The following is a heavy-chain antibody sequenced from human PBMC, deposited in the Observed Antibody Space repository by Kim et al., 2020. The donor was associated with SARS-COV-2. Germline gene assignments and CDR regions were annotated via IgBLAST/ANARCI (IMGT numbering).Heavy chain of an antibody. CDR1: GFTLSDHA. D-gene: IGHD2-15*01. Sequence: GGSLRLSCAASGFTLSDHAMDWVRQAPGKGLEWIGRSRGKPGSYRTEYAASVKGRFTVSRDESGISLYLQMNSLKTEDTAVYYCVRDGGGFCSAGTCYSAFDYWGQGTLVTVSS. J-gene: IGHJ4*02. V-gene: IGHV3-72*01. CDR2: SRGKPGSYRT. CDR3: VRDGGGFCSAGTCYSAFDY.